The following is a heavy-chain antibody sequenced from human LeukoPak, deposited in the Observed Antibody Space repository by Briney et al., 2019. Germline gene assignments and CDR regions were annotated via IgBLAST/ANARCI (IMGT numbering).Heavy chain of an antibody. J-gene: IGHJ5*02. CDR2: IWYDGSNK. D-gene: IGHD2-15*01. V-gene: IGHV3-33*01. CDR1: GFTFSSYG. Sequence: SGGSLRLSCAASGFTFSSYGMHWVRQAPGKGLEWVAVIWYDGSNKYYADSVKGRFTISRDNSKNTLYLQMNSLRAEDTAVYYCARGFPGYCSGGSCYPTWFDPWGQGTLVTVSS. CDR3: ARGFPGYCSGGSCYPTWFDP.